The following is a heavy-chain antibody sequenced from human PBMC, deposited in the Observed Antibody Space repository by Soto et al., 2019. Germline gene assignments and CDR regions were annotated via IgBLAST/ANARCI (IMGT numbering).Heavy chain of an antibody. V-gene: IGHV3-9*01. CDR3: AKDWDYTSNTLDY. J-gene: IGHJ4*02. Sequence: GGSLRLSCAASGFTFDDYAMHWVRQAPGKGLEWVSGISWNSGTIGYADSVKGRFTISRDNAKKSLYLQMNSLRAEDTALYYCAKDWDYTSNTLDYWGQGTLVTVSS. CDR1: GFTFDDYA. D-gene: IGHD3-22*01. CDR2: ISWNSGTI.